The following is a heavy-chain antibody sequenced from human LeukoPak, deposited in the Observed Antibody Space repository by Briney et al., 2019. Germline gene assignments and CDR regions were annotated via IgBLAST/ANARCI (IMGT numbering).Heavy chain of an antibody. V-gene: IGHV4-34*01. CDR1: GGSFSGYY. CDR3: ARASGWYKVYYYYMDV. CDR2: INHSGST. D-gene: IGHD6-19*01. Sequence: PSETLSLTCAVYGGSFSGYYWSWIRQPPGKGLEWIGEINHSGSTNYNASLKSRVAISVDTSKNQFSLNLSSVTAADTAVYYCARASGWYKVYYYYMDVWGKGTTVTVSS. J-gene: IGHJ6*03.